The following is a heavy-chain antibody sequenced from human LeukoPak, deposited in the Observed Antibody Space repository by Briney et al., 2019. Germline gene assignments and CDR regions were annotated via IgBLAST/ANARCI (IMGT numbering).Heavy chain of an antibody. J-gene: IGHJ6*03. V-gene: IGHV4-39*07. CDR2: IYYSGST. Sequence: SETLSLTCTVSGGSISSSSYYWGWIRQPPGKGLEWIGSIYYSGSTYYNPSLKSRVTISVDTSKNQFSLKLSSVTAADTAVYYCATSVATLYYYYMDVWGKGTTVTVSS. CDR3: ATSVATLYYYYMDV. CDR1: GGSISSSSYY.